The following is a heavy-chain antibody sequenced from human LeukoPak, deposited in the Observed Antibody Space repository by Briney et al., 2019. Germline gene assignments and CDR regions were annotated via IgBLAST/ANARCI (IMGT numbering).Heavy chain of an antibody. D-gene: IGHD3-3*01. CDR3: ARDQYDTWSRRGHFAS. CDR1: GFTFGKYW. V-gene: IGHV3-7*03. Sequence: GGSLRLSCVASGFTFGKYWMSWVSQAPGKGLEWVANIKLDGSEKSYVERVKGRFTISRDNTKNSLYLQMNSLRAEDTAVFYCARDQYDTWSRRGHFASWGQGPLVIVSS. CDR2: IKLDGSEK. J-gene: IGHJ4*02.